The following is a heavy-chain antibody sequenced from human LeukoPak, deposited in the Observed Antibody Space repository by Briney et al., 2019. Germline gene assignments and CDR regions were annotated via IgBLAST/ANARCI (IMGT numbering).Heavy chain of an antibody. Sequence: ASVKVSCTASGYTFTTSDINWVRQATGQGLEWMGWMNPNSGKTGSAQKFQGRLTMTKNTSTSTAYMEATGLKFEDTAIYYCARGRPGPAGAGTYDFWGQGTLITVSS. CDR1: GYTFTTSD. CDR2: MNPNSGKT. D-gene: IGHD6-13*01. J-gene: IGHJ4*02. CDR3: ARGRPGPAGAGTYDF. V-gene: IGHV1-8*01.